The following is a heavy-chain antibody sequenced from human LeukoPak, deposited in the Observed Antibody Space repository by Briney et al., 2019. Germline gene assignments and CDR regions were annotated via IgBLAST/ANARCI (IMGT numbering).Heavy chain of an antibody. V-gene: IGHV4-39*01. Sequence: SETLSLTCTVSGGSNSSSSYHWGWIRQPPGKGLEWIGSIYYSGSTYYNPSLKSRVTISVDTSKNQFSLKLSSVTAADTAVYYCARPQPYYYDSSGQITGFDYWGQGTLVTVSS. CDR3: ARPQPYYYDSSGQITGFDY. CDR1: GGSNSSSSYH. D-gene: IGHD3-22*01. CDR2: IYYSGST. J-gene: IGHJ4*02.